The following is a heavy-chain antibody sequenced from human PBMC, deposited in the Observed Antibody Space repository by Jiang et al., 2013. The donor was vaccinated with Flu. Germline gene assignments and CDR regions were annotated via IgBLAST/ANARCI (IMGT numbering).Heavy chain of an antibody. Sequence: PSETLSLTCTVSGASISTSSYYWGWIRQPPGKGLEWIGSIYYSGSTYYNPSLKSRVTISVDTSKNQFSLRLSSVTAADTAVYYCARSAAAGTWSWFDPWGQGTLVAVSS. CDR2: IYYSGST. CDR3: ARSAAAGTWSWFDP. D-gene: IGHD6-13*01. CDR1: GASISTSSYY. V-gene: IGHV4-39*01. J-gene: IGHJ5*02.